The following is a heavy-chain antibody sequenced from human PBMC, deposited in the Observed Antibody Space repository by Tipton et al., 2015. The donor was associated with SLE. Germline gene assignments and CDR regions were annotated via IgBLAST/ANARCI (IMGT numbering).Heavy chain of an antibody. CDR3: AREGGGGRFDY. D-gene: IGHD2-15*01. Sequence: QSGAEVKKPGSSVKVSCKASGDTFTNYAISWVRQAPGQGLEWMGGVIPIYGTSNYAQKFQDRVTITADKSTSTAYMELSSLRSEDTAVYYCAREGGGGRFDYWGQGTLVTVSS. J-gene: IGHJ4*02. CDR1: GDTFTNYA. CDR2: VIPIYGTS. V-gene: IGHV1-69*06.